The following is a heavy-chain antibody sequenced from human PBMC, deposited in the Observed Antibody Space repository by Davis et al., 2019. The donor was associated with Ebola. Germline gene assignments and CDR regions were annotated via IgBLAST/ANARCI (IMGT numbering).Heavy chain of an antibody. CDR3: ARWGIAARLPYYYYYGMDV. Sequence: KVSCKASGYSFTSFWIGWVRQQPGQGLEWMGAILPGDSDTRYSPSFQGQVTISADKSISTAYLQWSSLKASDTAMYYCARWGIAARLPYYYYYGMDVWGQGTTVTVSS. D-gene: IGHD6-6*01. CDR2: ILPGDSDT. CDR1: GYSFTSFW. J-gene: IGHJ6*02. V-gene: IGHV5-51*01.